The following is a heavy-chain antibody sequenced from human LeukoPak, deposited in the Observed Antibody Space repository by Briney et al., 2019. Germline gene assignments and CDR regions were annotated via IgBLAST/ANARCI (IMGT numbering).Heavy chain of an antibody. CDR3: ARAPLAVAGTNWYFDL. V-gene: IGHV6-1*01. CDR1: GDSVSINSAA. CDR2: TYYRSKWYN. J-gene: IGHJ2*01. Sequence: SQTLSLTCAISGDSVSINSAAWNWIRQSPSRGLEWLGRTYYRSKWYNDYAVSVKSRITINPDTSKNQFSLQLNSVTPEDTAVYYCARAPLAVAGTNWYFDLWGRGTLVTVSS. D-gene: IGHD6-19*01.